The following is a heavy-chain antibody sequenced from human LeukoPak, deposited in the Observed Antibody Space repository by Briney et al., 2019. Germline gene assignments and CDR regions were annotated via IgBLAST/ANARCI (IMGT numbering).Heavy chain of an antibody. CDR3: SVGVITGTFHI. CDR1: GFTFRNYW. D-gene: IGHD3-16*02. J-gene: IGHJ3*02. Sequence: GGSLRLSCAASGFTFRNYWMHWVRQAPGGGRLWVSRVNGYGNSTNYADSVKGRYTISRDNAKNTLYLQMNSLRVEDTAVYYCSVGVITGTFHIWGQGTMVTVSS. V-gene: IGHV3-74*01. CDR2: VNGYGNST.